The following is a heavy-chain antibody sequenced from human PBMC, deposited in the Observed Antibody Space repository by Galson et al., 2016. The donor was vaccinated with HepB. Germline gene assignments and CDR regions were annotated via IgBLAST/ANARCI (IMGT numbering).Heavy chain of an antibody. Sequence: SLRLSCAASGFIFRRTGMHWVRQAPGKGLEWVAGTSFDETNKHYADSVKGRFTISRDNSKNTLYLQMNSLTSEDTAVYYCAKDRELQYSDWSMPWYWGQGTLVTVSS. J-gene: IGHJ4*02. CDR3: AKDRELQYSDWSMPWY. V-gene: IGHV3-30*18. CDR1: GFIFRRTG. D-gene: IGHD3-9*01. CDR2: TSFDETNK.